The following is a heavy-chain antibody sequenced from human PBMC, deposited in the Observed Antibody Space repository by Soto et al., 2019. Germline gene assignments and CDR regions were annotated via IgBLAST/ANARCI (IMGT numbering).Heavy chain of an antibody. CDR1: GFTFISSA. CDR2: IVVGSGNT. D-gene: IGHD3-22*01. CDR3: AADYYDTTDYYYDY. J-gene: IGHJ4*02. V-gene: IGHV1-58*01. Sequence: GASVKVSCKASGFTFISSAVQWVRQARGQRLEWIGWIVVGSGNTNYAQKFQERVTISRDLSTSTAYMELSSLRSEDMAVYYCAADYYDTTDYYYDYCGQGTLVTVSS.